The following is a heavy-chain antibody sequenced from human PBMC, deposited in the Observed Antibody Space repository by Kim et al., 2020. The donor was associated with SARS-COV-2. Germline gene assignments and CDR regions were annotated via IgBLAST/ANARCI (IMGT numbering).Heavy chain of an antibody. D-gene: IGHD3-10*01. CDR1: GFTFSSYG. CDR3: ARGLREAYFDY. V-gene: IGHV3-33*05. Sequence: GGSLRLSCAASGFTFSSYGMHWVRQAPGKGLEWVAVISYDGSNKYYADSVKGRFTISRDNSKNTLYLQMNSLRAEDTAVYYCARGLREAYFDYWGQGTLVTVSS. J-gene: IGHJ4*02. CDR2: ISYDGSNK.